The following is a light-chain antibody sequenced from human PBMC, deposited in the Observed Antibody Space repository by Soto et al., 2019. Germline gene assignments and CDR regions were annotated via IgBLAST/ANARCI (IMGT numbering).Light chain of an antibody. V-gene: IGKV1-5*03. CDR3: QQYSAKWS. CDR2: KAS. CDR1: ESISSW. Sequence: DIQMTQSPSTLSASVGDSVTITCRASESISSWLAWFQQKPGKAPKLLIQKASILESGVPSRFSGSESGTEFTLTISRLQPDDFATYFCQQYSAKWSFGQGTKVEIK. J-gene: IGKJ1*01.